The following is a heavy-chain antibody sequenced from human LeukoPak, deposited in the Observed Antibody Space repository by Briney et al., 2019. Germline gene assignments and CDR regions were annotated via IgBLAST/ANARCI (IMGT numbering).Heavy chain of an antibody. V-gene: IGHV4-39*07. CDR1: GGSISSSSYY. D-gene: IGHD6-13*01. CDR2: IYYSGST. Sequence: SETLSLTCTVSGGSISSSSYYWGWIRQPPGKGLEWIGSIYYSGSTYYNPSLKSRVTISVDTSKNQFSLKLSSVTAADTAVYYCATGPYSSSWNARYFDLWGRGTLVTVSS. J-gene: IGHJ2*01. CDR3: ATGPYSSSWNARYFDL.